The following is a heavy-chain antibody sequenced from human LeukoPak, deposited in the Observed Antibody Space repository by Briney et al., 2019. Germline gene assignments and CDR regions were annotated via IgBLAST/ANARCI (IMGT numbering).Heavy chain of an antibody. J-gene: IGHJ4*02. CDR1: GFTFSSYA. V-gene: IGHV3-23*01. CDR2: ISGSGGST. D-gene: IGHD2-21*02. CDR3: AKWRLDGGQTFDY. Sequence: GGSLRLSCAASGFTFSSYAMSWVRQAPGKGLEWVSAISGSGGSTYYADSVKGRFTISRDNSKNTLYLQMNSLRAEDTAVCYCAKWRLDGGQTFDYWGQGTLVTVSS.